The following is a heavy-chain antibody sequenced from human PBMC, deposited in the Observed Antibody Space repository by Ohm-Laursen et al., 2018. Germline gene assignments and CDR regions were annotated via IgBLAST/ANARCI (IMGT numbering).Heavy chain of an antibody. D-gene: IGHD6-25*01. CDR2: VSGISNRT. V-gene: IGHV3-23*01. Sequence: SLRLSCSASGFPFNYHCMTSVRQAPGKGLEWVSGVSGISNRTYYGDSVTGRFTISRDNAKNTLNLQMNSLRAEDTAVYYCVKAAEVGPRDYCYFGLDVWGQGTTVTISS. CDR3: VKAAEVGPRDYCYFGLDV. J-gene: IGHJ6*02. CDR1: GFPFNYHC.